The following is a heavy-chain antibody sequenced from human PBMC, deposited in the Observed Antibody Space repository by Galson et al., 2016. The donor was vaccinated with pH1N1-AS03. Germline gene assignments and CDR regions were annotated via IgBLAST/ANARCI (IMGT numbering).Heavy chain of an antibody. Sequence: SLRLSCAASGFLFRNYAMTWVRQAPGKGLEWVSAIRASSETTYYADSVKGRFMISRDNSKNTLYLHMSSLRADDTAVHYCAKDLEYGSGTLGPSDAFDIWGQGTMVSVSS. D-gene: IGHD3-10*01. CDR2: IRASSETT. V-gene: IGHV3-23*01. CDR3: AKDLEYGSGTLGPSDAFDI. J-gene: IGHJ3*02. CDR1: GFLFRNYA.